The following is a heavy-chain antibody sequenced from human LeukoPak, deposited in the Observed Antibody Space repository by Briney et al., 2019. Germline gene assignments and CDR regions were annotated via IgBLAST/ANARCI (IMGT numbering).Heavy chain of an antibody. J-gene: IGHJ6*02. CDR3: ARAQTAYDFWSGYYYYYGMDV. CDR1: GGSISSYY. CDR2: IYYSGST. Sequence: SETLSLTCTVSGGSISSYYWSWIRQPPEKGLEWIGYIYYSGSTNYNPSLKSRVTISVDTSKDQFSLKLSSVTAADTAVYYCARAQTAYDFWSGYYYYYGMDVWGQGTTVTVSS. D-gene: IGHD3-3*01. V-gene: IGHV4-59*01.